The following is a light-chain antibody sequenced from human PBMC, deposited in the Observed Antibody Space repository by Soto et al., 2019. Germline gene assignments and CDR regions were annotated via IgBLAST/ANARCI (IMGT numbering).Light chain of an antibody. CDR1: SSDISGHNY. V-gene: IGLV2-8*01. CDR2: EVS. Sequence: SALTQPPSASGSPGQSVTISCTGASSDISGHNYVSWYQQDPGKAPKLMIYEVSKRPSWVPDRFSASKSGNTASLTVSGLQAEDEADYYCSSYAGGNNWVFGGGTKLTVL. CDR3: SSYAGGNNWV. J-gene: IGLJ3*02.